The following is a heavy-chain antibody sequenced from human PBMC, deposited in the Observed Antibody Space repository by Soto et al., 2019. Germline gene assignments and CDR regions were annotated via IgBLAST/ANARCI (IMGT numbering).Heavy chain of an antibody. CDR3: VRARATDSRPDY. J-gene: IGHJ4*02. D-gene: IGHD3-22*01. CDR1: GFTFSLYA. Sequence: EVQLVESGGGLVKPGGSLRLSCAASGFTFSLYALIWVRQAPGKGLEWVSSISSSSDYIYYADSLKGRFSISRDNAKNSLYLQMSSLRAEDTAVYYCVRARATDSRPDYWGQGTLVTVSS. CDR2: ISSSSDYI. V-gene: IGHV3-21*01.